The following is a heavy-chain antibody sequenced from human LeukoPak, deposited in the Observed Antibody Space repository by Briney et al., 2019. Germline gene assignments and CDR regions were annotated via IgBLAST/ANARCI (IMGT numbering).Heavy chain of an antibody. J-gene: IGHJ3*02. D-gene: IGHD3-10*01. V-gene: IGHV3-23*01. CDR2: ISRSTDST. CDR3: AKRASGTYYDAFDI. CDR1: GFTFINYG. Sequence: GGSLRLSCAASGFTFINYGMTWVRQAPGKGLEWVSSISRSTDSTYYADSVRGRFTISRDNSKNTLYLQMNSLRAEDTAVYYCAKRASGTYYDAFDIWGHGTMVTVSS.